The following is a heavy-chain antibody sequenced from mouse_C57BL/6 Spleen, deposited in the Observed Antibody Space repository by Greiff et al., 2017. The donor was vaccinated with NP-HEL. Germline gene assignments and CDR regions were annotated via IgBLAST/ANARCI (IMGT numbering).Heavy chain of an antibody. J-gene: IGHJ1*03. V-gene: IGHV1-81*01. CDR3: ARETMVTTNWSFDV. Sequence: QVQLQQSGAELARPGASVKLSCKASGYTFTSYGISWVKQRTGQGLEWIGEIYPRSGNTYYNEKFKGKATLTADKSSSTAYMELRSLTSEDSAVYFCARETMVTTNWSFDVWGTGTTVTVSS. CDR1: GYTFTSYG. D-gene: IGHD2-2*01. CDR2: IYPRSGNT.